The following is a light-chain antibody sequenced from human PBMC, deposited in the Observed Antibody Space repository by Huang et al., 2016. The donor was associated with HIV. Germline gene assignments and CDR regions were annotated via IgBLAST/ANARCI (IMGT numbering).Light chain of an antibody. CDR1: QSILHSFNNKNF. V-gene: IGKV4-1*01. J-gene: IGKJ1*01. CDR2: WAS. CDR3: HQDYNSPQT. Sequence: DIVLTQSPGPLALSLGERAAINCTSSQSILHSFNNKNFLRWYQLKPGQSPRLLMYWASTRESGVPDRFRGSGSGTDFTLTITSLQAEDVAVYYCHQDYNSPQTFGQGTKVEV.